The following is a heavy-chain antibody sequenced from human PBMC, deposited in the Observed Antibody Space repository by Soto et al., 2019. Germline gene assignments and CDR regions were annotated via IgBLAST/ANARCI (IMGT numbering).Heavy chain of an antibody. D-gene: IGHD3-16*01. J-gene: IGHJ6*02. CDR1: GVTFSSYT. Sequence: QVQLVQSGAEVRKPGSSVKVSCKASGVTFSSYTISWVRQAPGQGLEWMGRIIPVLGVANYAPKFQGRITMTTDTPTSTAYMELRSLRSDDTAVYYCARMGDVPYYYYGMDVWGQGTTVIVSS. CDR3: ARMGDVPYYYYGMDV. V-gene: IGHV1-69*02. CDR2: IIPVLGVA.